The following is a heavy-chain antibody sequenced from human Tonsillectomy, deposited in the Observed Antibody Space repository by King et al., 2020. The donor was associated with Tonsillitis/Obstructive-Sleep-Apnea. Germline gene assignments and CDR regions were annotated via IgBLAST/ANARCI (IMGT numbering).Heavy chain of an antibody. CDR1: GFTFSDYY. J-gene: IGHJ6*03. CDR2: ISSSSSYT. V-gene: IGHV3-11*05. CDR3: ARVAGDYYYYYYMDV. Sequence: VQLVESGGGLVKPGGSLRLSCAASGFTFSDYYMSWIRQAPGKGLEWVSYISSSSSYTNYADSVKGRFTISRDNATNSLYLQMNSLRAEDTAVYYCARVAGDYYYYYYMDVWGKGTTVTVSS.